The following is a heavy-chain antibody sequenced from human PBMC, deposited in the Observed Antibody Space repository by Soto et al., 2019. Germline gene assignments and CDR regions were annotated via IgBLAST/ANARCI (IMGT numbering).Heavy chain of an antibody. J-gene: IGHJ6*02. CDR3: ARDRPARASGYPLSPPYYYYVMDV. D-gene: IGHD5-12*01. Sequence: SETLSLTCTVSGGSISSYCWSWIRQPPGKGMEWIGYIYYNGSTNYNTSLKSRVTISVDTSKNQFSLKLSSVTAADTAVYYCARDRPARASGYPLSPPYYYYVMDVWGQGTTVTVSS. V-gene: IGHV4-59*01. CDR2: IYYNGST. CDR1: GGSISSYC.